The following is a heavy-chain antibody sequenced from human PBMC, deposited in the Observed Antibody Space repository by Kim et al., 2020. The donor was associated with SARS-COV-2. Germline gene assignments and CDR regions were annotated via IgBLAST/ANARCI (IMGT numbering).Heavy chain of an antibody. CDR1: GFTFSDHY. CDR2: TRNKANSYTT. D-gene: IGHD2-2*02. Sequence: GGSLRLSCAASGFTFSDHYMDWVRQAPGKGLEWVGRTRNKANSYTTEYAASVKGRFTISRDDSKNSLYLQMNSLKTEDTAVYYCARGGPCSSTSCYTGFFDYWGQGTLVTVS. V-gene: IGHV3-72*01. J-gene: IGHJ4*02. CDR3: ARGGPCSSTSCYTGFFDY.